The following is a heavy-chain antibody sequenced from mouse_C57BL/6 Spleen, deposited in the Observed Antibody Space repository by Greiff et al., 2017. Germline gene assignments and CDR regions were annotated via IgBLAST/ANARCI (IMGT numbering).Heavy chain of an antibody. CDR3: ARDYGSSHSWFAY. Sequence: QVQLQQPGAELVKPGASVKMSCKASGYTFTSYWITWVKQRPGQGLAWIGDIYPGSGSTNYNEKFKSKATLTVDTSSSTAYMQLSSLTSEDSAVYYCARDYGSSHSWFAYWGQGTLVTVSA. CDR1: GYTFTSYW. D-gene: IGHD1-1*01. CDR2: IYPGSGST. J-gene: IGHJ3*01. V-gene: IGHV1-55*01.